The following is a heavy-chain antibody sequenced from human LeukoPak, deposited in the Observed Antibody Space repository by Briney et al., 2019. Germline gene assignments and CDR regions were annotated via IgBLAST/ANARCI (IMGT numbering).Heavy chain of an antibody. CDR2: ISYDESDK. Sequence: GGSLRLSCAAPGFTFNIYAMHWVRQAPGKGLEWVAVISYDESDKYYADSVKGRFTISRDNSKNTLYLQMNSLRVEDTAVYYCARRWSFDHWGQGTLVTVSS. V-gene: IGHV3-30*04. J-gene: IGHJ4*02. D-gene: IGHD6-13*01. CDR3: ARRWSFDH. CDR1: GFTFNIYA.